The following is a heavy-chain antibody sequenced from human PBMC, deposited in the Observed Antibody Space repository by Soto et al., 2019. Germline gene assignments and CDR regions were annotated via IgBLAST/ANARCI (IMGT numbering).Heavy chain of an antibody. J-gene: IGHJ3*02. Sequence: SETLSLTCAVYGGSFSGYYWSWIRQSPGKGLEWIGEINHSGSTNYNPSLKSRVTISVDTSKNQFSLKLSSVTAADTAVYYCARVRGWYVRDAFDIWGQGTRVTVSS. CDR1: GGSFSGYY. D-gene: IGHD6-19*01. CDR2: INHSGST. CDR3: ARVRGWYVRDAFDI. V-gene: IGHV4-34*01.